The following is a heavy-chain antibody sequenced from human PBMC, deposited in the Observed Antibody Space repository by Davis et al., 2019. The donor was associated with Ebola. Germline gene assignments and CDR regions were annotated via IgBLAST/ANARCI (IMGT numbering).Heavy chain of an antibody. CDR2: ISSSSSYI. J-gene: IGHJ6*02. V-gene: IGHV3-21*01. CDR3: ARARGCSGGSCYSGSRFYGMDV. Sequence: LSLTCAASGFTFSSYSMNWVRQAPGKGLEWVSSISSSSSYIYYADSVKGRFTISRDNAKNSLYLQMNSLRAEDTAVYYCARARGCSGGSCYSGSRFYGMDVWGQGTMVTVSS. D-gene: IGHD2-15*01. CDR1: GFTFSSYS.